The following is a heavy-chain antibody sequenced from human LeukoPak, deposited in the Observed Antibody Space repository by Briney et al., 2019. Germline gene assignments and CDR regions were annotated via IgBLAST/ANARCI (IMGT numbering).Heavy chain of an antibody. CDR1: GFSFTDAW. CDR2: IESKTDGETT. D-gene: IGHD3-10*01. CDR3: STYGSGRKFDY. V-gene: IGHV3-15*04. J-gene: IGHJ4*02. Sequence: PGGSLRLSCVGSGFSFTDAWMSWVRQIPGKGLEWVGSIESKTDGETTDYATPVKDRFIISRDDSTNTLYLQMNSLKSEDTAVYYCSTYGSGRKFDYWGQGTLVTVSS.